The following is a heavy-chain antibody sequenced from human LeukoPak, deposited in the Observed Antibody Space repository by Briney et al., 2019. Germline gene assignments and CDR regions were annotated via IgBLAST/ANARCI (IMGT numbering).Heavy chain of an antibody. CDR2: ISGRGEST. D-gene: IGHD3-22*01. CDR3: ARGFYDSSGYYSSGRQDFDY. V-gene: IGHV3-23*01. CDR1: GFTFTDFA. J-gene: IGHJ4*02. Sequence: GGSLRLSCQPSGFTFTDFAMNWVRQAPGKGLEWVSAISGRGESTYYADSVRGRFIISRDNSKNTLYLQMNSLRSDDTAVYYCARGFYDSSGYYSSGRQDFDYWGQGTLVTVSS.